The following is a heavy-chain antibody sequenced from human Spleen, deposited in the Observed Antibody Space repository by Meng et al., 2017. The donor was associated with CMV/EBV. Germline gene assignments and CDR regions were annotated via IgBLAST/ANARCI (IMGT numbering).Heavy chain of an antibody. V-gene: IGHV1-18*04. CDR3: ARHLDFGVVNTRPPYYGMDV. J-gene: IGHJ6*02. CDR2: ISTYNGNT. D-gene: IGHD3-3*01. Sequence: ASVKVSCKASGYTFTKYGISWVRQAPGQGLEWMGWISTYNGNTNYTQNLRGRVTMTTDTSTSTAYMELRALRSDDTAVSFCARHLDFGVVNTRPPYYGMDVWGQGTTVTVSS. CDR1: GYTFTKYG.